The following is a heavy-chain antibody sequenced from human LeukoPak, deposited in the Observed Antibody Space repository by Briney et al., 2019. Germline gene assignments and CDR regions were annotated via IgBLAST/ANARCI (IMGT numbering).Heavy chain of an antibody. CDR3: AKYCDPTKRHHYFDY. V-gene: IGHV3-23*01. Sequence: GGSLRLSCAASGFTFSSYAMSWVRQAPGKGLAWVSAISGSGGSTYYADSVKGRFTISRDNSKNTLYLQMNSLRAEDTAVYYCAKYCDPTKRHHYFDYWGQGTLVTVSS. D-gene: IGHD2-21*01. CDR1: GFTFSSYA. J-gene: IGHJ4*02. CDR2: ISGSGGST.